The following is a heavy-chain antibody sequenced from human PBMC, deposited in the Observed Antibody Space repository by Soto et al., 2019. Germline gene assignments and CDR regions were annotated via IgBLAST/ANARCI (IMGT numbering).Heavy chain of an antibody. J-gene: IGHJ6*02. Sequence: QVQLVQSGAEVKKPGASVKVSCKASGYTLTTYCLYWVRQAPGQGLEWMGWINTYNGDTNYAQKLQGRVTMTTDTSTTTANTELRSLRSDDTAVYYCAGVTGSNFFYYTMDVWGQGTTVTVSS. CDR3: AGVTGSNFFYYTMDV. CDR2: INTYNGDT. V-gene: IGHV1-18*01. D-gene: IGHD1-1*01. CDR1: GYTLTTYC.